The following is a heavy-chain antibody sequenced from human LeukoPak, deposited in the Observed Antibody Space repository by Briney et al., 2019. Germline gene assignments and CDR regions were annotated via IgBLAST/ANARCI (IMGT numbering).Heavy chain of an antibody. D-gene: IGHD6-13*01. CDR3: ARDYSRNFDY. CDR1: GFTFSSNW. J-gene: IGHJ4*02. V-gene: IGHV3-7*01. CDR2: IKQDGNEK. Sequence: GGSLRLSCAASGFTFSSNWMSWVRQAPGKGLEWVANIKQDGNEKYYVDSVKGRFTISRDNAKNSLYLQMNSLRAEDTAVYYCARDYSRNFDYWGQGTLVTVSS.